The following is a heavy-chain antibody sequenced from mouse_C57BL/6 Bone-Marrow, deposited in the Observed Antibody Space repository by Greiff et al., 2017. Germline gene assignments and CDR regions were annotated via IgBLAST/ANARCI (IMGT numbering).Heavy chain of an antibody. V-gene: IGHV1-81*01. J-gene: IGHJ3*01. CDR1: GYTFTSYG. CDR2: IYPRSGNT. D-gene: IGHD3-2*02. Sequence: LQESGAELARPGASVKLSCKASGYTFTSYGISWVKQRTGQGLEWIGEIYPRSGNTYYNEKFKGKATLTADKSSSTAYMELRSLTSEDSAVYFCATLDSSGYVRFAYWGQGTLVTVSA. CDR3: ATLDSSGYVRFAY.